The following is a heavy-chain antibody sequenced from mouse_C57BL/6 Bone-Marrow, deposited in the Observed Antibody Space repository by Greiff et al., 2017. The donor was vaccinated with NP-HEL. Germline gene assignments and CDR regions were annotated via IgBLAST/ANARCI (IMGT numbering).Heavy chain of an antibody. D-gene: IGHD2-2*01. CDR1: GYAFSSSW. V-gene: IGHV1-82*01. CDR2: IYPGDGDT. J-gene: IGHJ3*01. CDR3: AREGGFYYGYAWFAY. Sequence: QVQLQQPGAELVKPGASVKLSCKASGYAFSSSWMNWVKQRPGKGLEWIGRIYPGDGDTNYNGKFKGKATLTADKSSSTAYMQLSSLTSEDSAVYFCAREGGFYYGYAWFAYWGQGTLVTVSA.